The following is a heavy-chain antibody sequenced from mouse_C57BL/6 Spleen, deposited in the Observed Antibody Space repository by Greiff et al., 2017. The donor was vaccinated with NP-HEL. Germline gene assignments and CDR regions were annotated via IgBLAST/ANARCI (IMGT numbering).Heavy chain of an antibody. V-gene: IGHV7-1*01. J-gene: IGHJ2*01. D-gene: IGHD2-3*01. Sequence: EVQLVESGGGLVQSGRSLRLSCATSGFTFSDFYMEWVRQAPGKGLEWIAASRNKANDYTTEYSASVKGRFIVSRDTSQSILYLQMNALRAEDTAIYYCARDNYDGYFDYWGQGTTLTVSS. CDR2: SRNKANDYTT. CDR3: ARDNYDGYFDY. CDR1: GFTFSDFY.